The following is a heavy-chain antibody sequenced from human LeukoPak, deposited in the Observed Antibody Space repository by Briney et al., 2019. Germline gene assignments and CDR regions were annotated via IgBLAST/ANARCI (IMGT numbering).Heavy chain of an antibody. CDR2: ISYDGSNK. J-gene: IGHJ5*02. CDR3: AKDHKPGFDP. CDR1: GFTFSSYA. Sequence: GGSLRLSCAASGFTFSSYAMHWVRQAPGKGLEWVAVISYDGSNKYYADSVKGRFTISRDNSKNTLYLQMNSLRAEDTAVYYCAKDHKPGFDPWGQGTLVTVSS. V-gene: IGHV3-30-3*01.